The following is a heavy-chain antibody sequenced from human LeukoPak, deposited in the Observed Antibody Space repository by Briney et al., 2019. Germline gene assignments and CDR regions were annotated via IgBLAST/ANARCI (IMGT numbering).Heavy chain of an antibody. Sequence: GGSLRLSCAASGFTFSNYEMNWVRQAPGKGLEWVSYISESGGTTYYADSVQGRFTISRDSAKNSLYLQMSSLRDEDTAIYYCARSNVMHDYWGQGTLVTVSS. V-gene: IGHV3-48*03. D-gene: IGHD3-16*01. CDR3: ARSNVMHDY. J-gene: IGHJ4*02. CDR1: GFTFSNYE. CDR2: ISESGGTT.